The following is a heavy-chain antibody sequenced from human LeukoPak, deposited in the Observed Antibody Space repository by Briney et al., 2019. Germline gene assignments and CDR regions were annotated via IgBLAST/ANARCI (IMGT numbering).Heavy chain of an antibody. D-gene: IGHD2-2*01. V-gene: IGHV1-69*05. CDR3: ARALGSCSSTSCPPDAFDI. CDR2: IITIFGTA. J-gene: IGHJ3*02. CDR1: GGTFSSYA. Sequence: ASVKVSCKASGGTFSSYAISWVRQAPGQGLEWRGGIITIFGTANYAQKFQGRVTITTDESTSTAYMELSSLRSEDTAVYYCARALGSCSSTSCPPDAFDIWGQGTMVTVSS.